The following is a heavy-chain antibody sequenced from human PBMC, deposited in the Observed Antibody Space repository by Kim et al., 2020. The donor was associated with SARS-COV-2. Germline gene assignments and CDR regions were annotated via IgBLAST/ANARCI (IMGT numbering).Heavy chain of an antibody. D-gene: IGHD3-22*01. V-gene: IGHV3-30*18. J-gene: IGHJ4*02. Sequence: GGSLRLSCAASGFTFSSYGMHWVRQAPGKGLEWVAVISYDGSNKYYADSVKGRFTISRDNSKNTLYLQMNSLRAEDTAVYYCAKEPMIVVVIKYFDYWGQGTLVTVSS. CDR1: GFTFSSYG. CDR3: AKEPMIVVVIKYFDY. CDR2: ISYDGSNK.